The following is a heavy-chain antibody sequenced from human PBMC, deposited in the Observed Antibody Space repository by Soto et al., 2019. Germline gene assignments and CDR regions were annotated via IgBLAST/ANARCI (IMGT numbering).Heavy chain of an antibody. CDR3: AKDLTLLPTGFDY. Sequence: GGSLRLSCAPSGFTVSSHYMSWVRQAPGKGLEWVSVINSGGSTYYADSVKGRFTISRDHSRNTLYLQMNSLRAEDTAVYYCAKDLTLLPTGFDYWGQGALVTVSS. D-gene: IGHD2-15*01. J-gene: IGHJ4*02. CDR1: GFTVSSHY. CDR2: INSGGST. V-gene: IGHV3-53*01.